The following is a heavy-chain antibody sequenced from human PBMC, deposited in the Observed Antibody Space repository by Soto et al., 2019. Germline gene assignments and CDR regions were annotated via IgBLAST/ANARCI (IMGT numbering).Heavy chain of an antibody. CDR2: INHSGST. J-gene: IGHJ4*02. CDR1: GGSFSGYY. Sequence: SETLSLTCAVYGGSFSGYYWSWIRQPPGKGLEWIGEINHSGSTNYNPSLKSRVTISVDTSKNQFSLKLSSVAAADTAVYYCAREDKYSSSSRCFDYWGQGTLVTVSS. D-gene: IGHD6-6*01. V-gene: IGHV4-34*01. CDR3: AREDKYSSSSRCFDY.